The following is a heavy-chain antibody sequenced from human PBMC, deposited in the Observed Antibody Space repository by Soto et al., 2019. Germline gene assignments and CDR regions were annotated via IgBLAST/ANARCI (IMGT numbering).Heavy chain of an antibody. CDR2: IYYSGST. D-gene: IGHD2-2*01. Sequence: SETLSLTCTVSGGSISSSSYYWGWIRQPPGKGLQWIGSIYYSGSTYYNPSLKSRVTISVDTSKNQFSLKLSSVTAADTAVYYCARPIAGYCSSISCYGRYYYYMDVWGKGTTVTVSS. CDR3: ARPIAGYCSSISCYGRYYYYMDV. CDR1: GGSISSSSYY. V-gene: IGHV4-39*01. J-gene: IGHJ6*03.